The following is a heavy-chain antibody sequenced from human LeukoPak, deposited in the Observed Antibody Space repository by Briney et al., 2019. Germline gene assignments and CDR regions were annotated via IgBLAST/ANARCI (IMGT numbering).Heavy chain of an antibody. J-gene: IGHJ5*02. CDR1: GYTFTSYG. CDR3: ARDARAYSGSYNWFDP. Sequence: ASVKVSCKASGYTFTSYGISWVRQAPGQGLEWMGWINTNTGNPTYAQGFTGRFVFSLDTSVSTAYLQISSLKAEDTAVYYCARDARAYSGSYNWFDPWGQGTLVTVSS. D-gene: IGHD1-26*01. CDR2: INTNTGNP. V-gene: IGHV7-4-1*02.